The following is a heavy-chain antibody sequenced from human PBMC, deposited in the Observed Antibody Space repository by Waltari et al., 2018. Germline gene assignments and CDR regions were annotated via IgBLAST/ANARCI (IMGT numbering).Heavy chain of an antibody. CDR3: ASRGYCSSTSCYRGGGSGWLAVDY. V-gene: IGHV1-69*01. CDR1: GGTFSSYA. CDR2: IIPIFGTA. J-gene: IGHJ4*02. Sequence: QVQLVQSGAEVKKPGSSVKVSCKASGGTFSSYAISWVRQAPGQGLEWMGGIIPIFGTANYAQKFPGRVTITADESTSTAYMELSSLRSEDTAVYYCASRGYCSSTSCYRGGGSGWLAVDYWGQGTLVTVSS. D-gene: IGHD2-2*01.